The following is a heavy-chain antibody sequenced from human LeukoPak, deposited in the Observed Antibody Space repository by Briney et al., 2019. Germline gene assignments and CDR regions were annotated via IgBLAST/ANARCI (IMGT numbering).Heavy chain of an antibody. Sequence: GGSLRLSCAASGFTFSSYAMHWVRQAPGEGLEYVSAISSNGGSTYYANSVKGRFTISRDNSKNTLYLQMGSLRAEDVAVYYCARGSRYFDWLSGFDYWGQGTLVTVSS. CDR2: ISSNGGST. D-gene: IGHD3-9*01. V-gene: IGHV3-64*01. J-gene: IGHJ4*02. CDR3: ARGSRYFDWLSGFDY. CDR1: GFTFSSYA.